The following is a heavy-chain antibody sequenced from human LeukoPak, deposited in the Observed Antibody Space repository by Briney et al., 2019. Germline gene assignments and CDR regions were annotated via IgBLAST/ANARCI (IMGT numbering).Heavy chain of an antibody. Sequence: GGSLRLSCAASGFTFSSYSRNWVRQAPGKGLEWVSSISSSRSYIYYADSVKGRFTISRDNAKNSLYLQMNSLRAEDTAVYYCARAHQLLAYYYYYMDVWGKGTTVTISS. CDR3: ARAHQLLAYYYYYMDV. J-gene: IGHJ6*03. CDR2: ISSSRSYI. D-gene: IGHD2-2*01. CDR1: GFTFSSYS. V-gene: IGHV3-21*01.